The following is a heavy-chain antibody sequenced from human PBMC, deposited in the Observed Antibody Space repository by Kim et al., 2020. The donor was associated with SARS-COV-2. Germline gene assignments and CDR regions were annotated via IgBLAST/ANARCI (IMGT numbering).Heavy chain of an antibody. D-gene: IGHD3-10*01. CDR3: SRGDAGVSDY. CDR1: GYTFTGYY. V-gene: IGHV1-2*02. Sequence: ASVKVSCKASGYTFTGYYIHWVRQAPGQGLEGMGWINPIRGGPNYAQKFQGGATMTSDTSITTANMELNRLTSDDTAVYFCSRGDAGVSDYWGQRTLVTV. J-gene: IGHJ4*02. CDR2: INPIRGGP.